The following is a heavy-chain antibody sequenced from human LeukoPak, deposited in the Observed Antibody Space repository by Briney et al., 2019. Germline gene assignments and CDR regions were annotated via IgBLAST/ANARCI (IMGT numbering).Heavy chain of an antibody. CDR3: ARSASGGAARRGGGTAEKGWFDP. D-gene: IGHD6-6*01. CDR1: GGSFSGYY. Sequence: SETLSLTCAVYGGSFSGYYWSWIRQPPGKGLEWIGEINHSGSTNYNPSLKSRVTISVDTSKNQFSLKLSSVTAADTAVYYCARSASGGAARRGGGTAEKGWFDPWGQGTLATVSS. J-gene: IGHJ5*02. CDR2: INHSGST. V-gene: IGHV4-34*01.